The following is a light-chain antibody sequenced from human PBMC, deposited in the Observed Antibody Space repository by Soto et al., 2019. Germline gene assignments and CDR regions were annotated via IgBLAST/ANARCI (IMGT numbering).Light chain of an antibody. Sequence: QSVLTQSPSASASLGASVKLTCTLSSGHSNYAIAWHQQQPEKGPRYLMKVNSDGSHNKGDGIPDRFSGSSSGAERYLTISRLQSEDEADYYCQTWGTGVAVFGGGTQLTVL. CDR1: SGHSNYA. CDR3: QTWGTGVAV. CDR2: VNSDGSH. V-gene: IGLV4-69*01. J-gene: IGLJ7*01.